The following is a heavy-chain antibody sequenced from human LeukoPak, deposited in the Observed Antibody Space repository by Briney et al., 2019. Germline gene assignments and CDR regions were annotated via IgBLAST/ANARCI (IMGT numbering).Heavy chain of an antibody. CDR1: GGTFSSYA. Sequence: SVKVSCKASGGTFSSYAISWVRQAPGQGLEWMGWIIPIFGTANYAQKFQGRVTITADKSTSTAYMELSSLRSEDTAVYYCARLPYWSYYDSSGYYPPWGQGTLVTVSS. CDR2: IIPIFGTA. D-gene: IGHD3-22*01. V-gene: IGHV1-69*06. J-gene: IGHJ5*02. CDR3: ARLPYWSYYDSSGYYPP.